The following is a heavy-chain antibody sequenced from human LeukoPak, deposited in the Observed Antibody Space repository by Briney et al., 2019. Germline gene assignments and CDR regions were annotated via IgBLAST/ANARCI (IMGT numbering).Heavy chain of an antibody. CDR2: VDPEDGET. Sequence: ASVKVSCKVSGYTFTDYYMHWVQQAPGKGLEWMGLVDPEDGETIYAEKFQGRVTITADTSTDTAYMELSSLRSEDTAVYYCATLGVYDTLDYWVPGTLVTVSS. CDR3: ATLGVYDTLDY. CDR1: GYTFTDYY. J-gene: IGHJ4*02. V-gene: IGHV1-69-2*01. D-gene: IGHD3-3*01.